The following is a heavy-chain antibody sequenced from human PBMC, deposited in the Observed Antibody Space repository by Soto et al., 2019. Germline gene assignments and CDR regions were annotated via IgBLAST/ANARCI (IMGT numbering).Heavy chain of an antibody. CDR2: INPNSGGT. CDR3: ARDFGNYVLVFDY. J-gene: IGHJ4*02. D-gene: IGHD1-7*01. CDR1: GYTFTGYY. Sequence: ASVKVSCKASGYTFTGYYMHWVRQAPGQGLEWMGWINPNSGGTNYAQKFQGWVTMTRDTSISTAYMELSRLRSDDTAVYYCARDFGNYVLVFDYWGQGTLVTVSS. V-gene: IGHV1-2*04.